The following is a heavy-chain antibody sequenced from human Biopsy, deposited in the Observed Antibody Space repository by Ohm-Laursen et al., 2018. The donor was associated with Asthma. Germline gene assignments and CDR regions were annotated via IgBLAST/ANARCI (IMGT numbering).Heavy chain of an antibody. Sequence: ASVKVSCKISGYSLTDLSMHWVRQAPGQGLEWMGGHDHEEGGTVNAWRFQGRVTMTEDTSTDTAYMELSSLSSDDTAVYYCASDFPKDYVRYNFQFWGQGALVSFSS. CDR3: ASDFPKDYVRYNFQF. V-gene: IGHV1-24*01. CDR2: HDHEEGGT. J-gene: IGHJ4*02. D-gene: IGHD4-17*01. CDR1: GYSLTDLS.